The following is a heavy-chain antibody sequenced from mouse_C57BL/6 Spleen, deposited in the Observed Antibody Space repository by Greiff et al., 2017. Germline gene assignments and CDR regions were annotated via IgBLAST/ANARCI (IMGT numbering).Heavy chain of an antibody. D-gene: IGHD2-1*01. V-gene: IGHV1-59*01. J-gene: IGHJ4*01. CDR3: ARWGGNYSRAMDY. CDR2: IDPSDSYT. CDR1: GYTFTSYW. Sequence: VQLQQPGAELVRPGTSVKLSCKASGYTFTSYWMHWVKQRPGQGLEWIGVIDPSDSYTNYNQKFKGKATLAVDTSSSTAYMQLSSLTSEDSAVYYCARWGGNYSRAMDYWGQGTSVTVSS.